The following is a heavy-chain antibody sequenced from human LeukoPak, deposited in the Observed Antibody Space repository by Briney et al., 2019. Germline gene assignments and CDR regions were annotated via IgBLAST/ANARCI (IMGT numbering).Heavy chain of an antibody. Sequence: PGGSLRLSCAASGFTFSSYGMHWVRQAPGKGLEWVAVIWYDGSNKYYADSVKGRFTISRDNSKNTLYLQMNSLRAEDTAVYYCTTPVHYSDSRFDFWGQGTLVTVSS. J-gene: IGHJ4*02. CDR1: GFTFSSYG. CDR2: IWYDGSNK. V-gene: IGHV3-33*01. D-gene: IGHD3-22*01. CDR3: TTPVHYSDSRFDF.